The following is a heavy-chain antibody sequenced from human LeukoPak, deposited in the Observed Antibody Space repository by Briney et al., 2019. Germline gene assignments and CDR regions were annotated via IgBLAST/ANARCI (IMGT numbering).Heavy chain of an antibody. D-gene: IGHD2-2*01. Sequence: PGGSLRLSCAASGFTVSSNYMSWVRQAPGKGLEWVSVIYSGGSTYYADSVRGRFTISRDNSKNTLYLQMNSLRADDTAVYYCARGVPCGSTSCYYFDYWGQGTLVTVSS. J-gene: IGHJ4*02. V-gene: IGHV3-66*02. CDR1: GFTVSSNY. CDR2: IYSGGST. CDR3: ARGVPCGSTSCYYFDY.